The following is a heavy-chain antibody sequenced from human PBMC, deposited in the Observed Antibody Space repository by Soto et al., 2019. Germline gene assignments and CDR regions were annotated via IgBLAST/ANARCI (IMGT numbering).Heavy chain of an antibody. J-gene: IGHJ4*02. D-gene: IGHD3-3*01. CDR2: INSGSSTI. CDR1: GFTFSSYS. CDR3: ARDKPRSGYEKFDY. V-gene: IGHV3-48*01. Sequence: EVQLVESGGGLVQPGGSLRLSCAASGFTFSSYSMNWVRQAPGKGLEWVSYINSGSSTIYYADSVKGRFIISRDNAKNSLYLQLNSLRAEDTAVYYCARDKPRSGYEKFDYWGQGTLVTVSS.